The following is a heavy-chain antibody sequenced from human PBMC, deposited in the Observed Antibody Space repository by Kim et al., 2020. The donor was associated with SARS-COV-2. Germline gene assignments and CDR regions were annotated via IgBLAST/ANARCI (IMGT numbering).Heavy chain of an antibody. Sequence: GGSLRLSCAASGFTLSSYWMHWVRQAPGKGLVWVSRISGDGSSTSYADSVKGRFTISRDNAKNTLYLQMNSLRVEDTAVYYCARRAYSSDWWYFDYWGQG. D-gene: IGHD6-19*01. CDR3: ARRAYSSDWWYFDY. CDR2: ISGDGSST. CDR1: GFTLSSYW. J-gene: IGHJ4*02. V-gene: IGHV3-74*01.